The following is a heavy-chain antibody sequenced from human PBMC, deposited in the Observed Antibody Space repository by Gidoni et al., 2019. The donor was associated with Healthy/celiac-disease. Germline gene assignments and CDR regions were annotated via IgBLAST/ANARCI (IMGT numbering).Heavy chain of an antibody. CDR2: INAGNGNT. CDR3: ARDQSTYYYDSSYDY. Sequence: QDQLVQSGAEVKKPGASVKVSCKASGYTFTSYAMHWVRQAPGQRLEWMGWINAGNGNTKYSQKFQGRVTITRDTSASTAYVELCSLRSEDTAVYYCARDQSTYYYDSSYDYWGQGTLVTVSS. V-gene: IGHV1-3*01. D-gene: IGHD3-22*01. J-gene: IGHJ4*02. CDR1: GYTFTSYA.